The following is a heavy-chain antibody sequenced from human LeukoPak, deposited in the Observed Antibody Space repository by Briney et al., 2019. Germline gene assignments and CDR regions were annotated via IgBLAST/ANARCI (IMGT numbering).Heavy chain of an antibody. Sequence: ASVKVSCKASGYTFTGYYMHWVRQAPGQGLEWMGWINPNSGGTNYAQKFQGRVTKTRGTSISTAYMELSRLRSDDRAVYNWAREPGAVAGTEEVFSFDYWGKGTLVTVSS. V-gene: IGHV1-2*02. D-gene: IGHD6-19*01. CDR3: AREPGAVAGTEEVFSFDY. J-gene: IGHJ4*02. CDR1: GYTFTGYY. CDR2: INPNSGGT.